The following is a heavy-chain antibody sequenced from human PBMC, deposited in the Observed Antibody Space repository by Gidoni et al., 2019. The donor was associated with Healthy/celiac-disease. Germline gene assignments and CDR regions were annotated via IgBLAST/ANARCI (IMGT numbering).Heavy chain of an antibody. CDR2: ISYDGSNK. V-gene: IGHV3-30*03. CDR3: SVAAAGTNY. D-gene: IGHD6-13*01. CDR1: GFTFSSYG. J-gene: IGHJ4*02. Sequence: QVQLVESGGGVVQPGRSLRLSCAASGFTFSSYGMHWVRQAPGKGLEWVAVISYDGSNKYYADSVKGRFTISRDNSKNTLYLQMNSLRAEDTAVYYASVAAAGTNYWGQGTLVTVSS.